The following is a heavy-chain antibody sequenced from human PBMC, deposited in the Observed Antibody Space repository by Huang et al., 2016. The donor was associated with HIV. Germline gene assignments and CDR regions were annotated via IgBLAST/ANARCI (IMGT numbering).Heavy chain of an antibody. D-gene: IGHD4-17*01. J-gene: IGHJ4*02. CDR2: IDYSGST. V-gene: IGHV4-59*11. CDR1: GGSISSHY. CDR3: ARDGTTVVTPV. Sequence: QVQLQESGPGLVKPSETLSLTCTVSGGSISSHYWSWIRQPPGKGLEWIGSIDYSGSTNDNPSLKSRVTISVDTSKNQFSLKLSSVTAADTAVYYCARDGTTVVTPVWGQGTLVTVSS.